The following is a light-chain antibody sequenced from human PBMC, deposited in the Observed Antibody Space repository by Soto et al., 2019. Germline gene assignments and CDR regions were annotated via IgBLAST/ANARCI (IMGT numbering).Light chain of an antibody. V-gene: IGLV2-23*01. J-gene: IGLJ1*01. CDR3: CSYTGNSTWV. Sequence: QSALTQPASVSGSPGQSITISCTGTSSDVGGYNLVSWYQQHPGKAPKLMIYEGSKRPSGVSNRFSGSKSGNTASLTISGLRAEDEADYYCCSYTGNSTWVFGTGTKLTVL. CDR2: EGS. CDR1: SSDVGGYNL.